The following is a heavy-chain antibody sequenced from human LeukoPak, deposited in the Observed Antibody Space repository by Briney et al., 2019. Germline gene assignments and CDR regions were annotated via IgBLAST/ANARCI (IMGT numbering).Heavy chain of an antibody. D-gene: IGHD1-26*01. J-gene: IGHJ5*02. Sequence: SETLSLTCAVYGGSFSGYYWSWIRQPPGKGLEWIGEINHTGSTNYNPSLESRVTISVDTSKRQFSLRVTSVTAADTAVYYCARWEPSMYPWGQGTLVTVSS. CDR1: GGSFSGYY. V-gene: IGHV4-34*01. CDR2: INHTGST. CDR3: ARWEPSMYP.